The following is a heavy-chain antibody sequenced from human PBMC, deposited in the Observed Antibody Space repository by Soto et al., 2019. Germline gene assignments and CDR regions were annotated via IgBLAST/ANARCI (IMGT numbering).Heavy chain of an antibody. J-gene: IGHJ6*02. V-gene: IGHV3-21*01. CDR2: ISSSSSYI. Sequence: EVQLVESGGGLVKPGGSLRLSCAASGFTFSSYSMNWVRQAPGKGLEWVSSISSSSSYIYYADSVKGRFTISRDNAKNSLYLQMNSLRAEDTAVYYCAIDHGWGYYYGMDVWGQGTTVTVSS. CDR3: AIDHGWGYYYGMDV. D-gene: IGHD6-19*01. CDR1: GFTFSSYS.